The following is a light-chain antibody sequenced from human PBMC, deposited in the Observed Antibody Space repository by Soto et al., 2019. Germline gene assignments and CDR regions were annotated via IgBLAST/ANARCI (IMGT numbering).Light chain of an antibody. Sequence: DIQVTQSPSSLSASVGDRVTITCRTSQDINIFLNWYQQKPGKAPNLLIYATYTLQSGVPSRFSASGSGTHFTLTITGLQAEDFATCFCQQSHSMVTFGQGTKVEIK. CDR3: QQSHSMVT. CDR1: QDINIF. CDR2: ATY. V-gene: IGKV1-39*01. J-gene: IGKJ2*01.